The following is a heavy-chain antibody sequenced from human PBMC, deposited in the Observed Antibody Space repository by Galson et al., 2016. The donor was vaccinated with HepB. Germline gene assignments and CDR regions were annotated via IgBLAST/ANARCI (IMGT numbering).Heavy chain of an antibody. J-gene: IGHJ5*02. CDR2: IKSKTDGGTT. CDR1: GFTFTNAW. CDR3: TTEDLGYCSGANCYNRFDP. Sequence: SLRLSCAASGFTFTNAWMSWVRQTPGKGLDWVGRIKSKTDGGTTDYASPVRGRFTISRDDSKNTVFLQMNSLRNEQTAVYYCTTEDLGYCSGANCYNRFDPWGQGTLVTVSS. D-gene: IGHD2-15*01. V-gene: IGHV3-15*01.